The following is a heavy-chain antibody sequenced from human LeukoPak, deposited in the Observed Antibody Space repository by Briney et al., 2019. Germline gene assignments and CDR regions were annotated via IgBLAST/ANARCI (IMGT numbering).Heavy chain of an antibody. CDR1: GGSVSSNS. D-gene: IGHD2/OR15-2a*01. Sequence: SETLSLTCTVSGGSVSSNSLNWLRQPPGKTLEGIGYTYYSGSTNYNPSLKSRVTLSVDTSKNQSSLKLTSVTAAETAVYYCALRRLTSSQIIEDNWFGPWGQGTLVTVSS. CDR3: ALRRLTSSQIIEDNWFGP. J-gene: IGHJ5*02. CDR2: TYYSGST. V-gene: IGHV4-59*02.